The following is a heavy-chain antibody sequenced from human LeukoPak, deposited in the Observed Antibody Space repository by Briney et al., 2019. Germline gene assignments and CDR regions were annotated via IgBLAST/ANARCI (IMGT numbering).Heavy chain of an antibody. CDR2: ISSNGGST. CDR3: VKDCYYGSGSYYKY. D-gene: IGHD3-10*01. V-gene: IGHV3-64D*06. Sequence: GGSLRLSCSAPGFTFSSYAMHWVRQAPGKGLEYVSAISSNGGSTYYADSVKGSFTISRDNSKNTLYLQMSSLRAEDTAVYYCVKDCYYGSGSYYKYWGQGTLVTVSS. CDR1: GFTFSSYA. J-gene: IGHJ4*02.